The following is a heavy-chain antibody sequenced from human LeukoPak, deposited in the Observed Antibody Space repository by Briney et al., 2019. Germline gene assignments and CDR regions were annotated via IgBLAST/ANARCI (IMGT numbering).Heavy chain of an antibody. J-gene: IGHJ4*02. CDR2: IKQDGSEK. D-gene: IGHD1-26*01. CDR3: ARDKIVGATNFDY. CDR1: GFTFSRYA. Sequence: GGSLRLSCAASGFTFSRYAVHWVRQAPGKGLEWVANIKQDGSEKYYVDSVKGRFTISRDNAKNSLYLQMNSLRAEDTAVYYCARDKIVGATNFDYWGQGTLVTVSS. V-gene: IGHV3-7*01.